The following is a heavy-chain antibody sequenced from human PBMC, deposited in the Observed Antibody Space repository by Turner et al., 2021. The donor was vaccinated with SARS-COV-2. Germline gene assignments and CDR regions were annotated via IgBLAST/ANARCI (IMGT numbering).Heavy chain of an antibody. D-gene: IGHD5-18*01. V-gene: IGHV4-39*01. CDR3: ARLMDTAMDYYGMDV. CDR2: IYYSERT. J-gene: IGHJ6*02. CDR1: GGSISSSTYY. Sequence: QLQLQESGPGLVKPSDTLSLTCTVSGGSISSSTYYWGWIGQPPGKGRVWTGDIYYSERTYSNPSLRRRVTISVDTTKTQFSLKLSSVTDADTAVYYCARLMDTAMDYYGMDVWGQGTTVTVSS.